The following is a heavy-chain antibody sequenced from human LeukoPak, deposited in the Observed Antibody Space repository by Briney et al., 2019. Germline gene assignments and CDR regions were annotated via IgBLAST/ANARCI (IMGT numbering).Heavy chain of an antibody. Sequence: VASVKVSCKASGYTFTGYYMHWVRQAPGQGLEWMGRINPNSGGTNYAQKFQGRVTMTRDTSISTAYMEPSRLRSDDTAVYYCAKDHAVAGTSNWFDPWGQGTLVTVSS. J-gene: IGHJ5*02. CDR3: AKDHAVAGTSNWFDP. CDR1: GYTFTGYY. D-gene: IGHD6-19*01. V-gene: IGHV1-2*06. CDR2: INPNSGGT.